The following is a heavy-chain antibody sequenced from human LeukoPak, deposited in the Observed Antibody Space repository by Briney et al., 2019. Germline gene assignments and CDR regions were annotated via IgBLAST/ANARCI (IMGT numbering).Heavy chain of an antibody. CDR2: ISGGGSST. D-gene: IGHD4-11*01. V-gene: IGHV3-23*01. CDR1: GFTFSSYV. J-gene: IGHJ6*03. CDR3: ARETVTTPNYYYYMDA. Sequence: GGSLRLSCAASGFTFSSYVMSWVRQAPGKGLEWVSAISGGGSSTYYADSVKGRFTISRDNSKNTLYLQMNSLRAEDTAVYYCARETVTTPNYYYYMDAWGKGTTVTVSS.